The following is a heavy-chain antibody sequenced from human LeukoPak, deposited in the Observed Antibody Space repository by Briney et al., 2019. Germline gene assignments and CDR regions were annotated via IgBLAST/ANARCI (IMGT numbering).Heavy chain of an antibody. Sequence: GGSLRLSCAASGFTFSNAWMSWVRQAPGKGLEWVGRIKSKTDGGTTDYAAPVKGRFTISRDDSKNTLYLQMNSLKTEDTAVYYCTTARPWGYYYYMDVWGKGTTVTVSS. J-gene: IGHJ6*03. V-gene: IGHV3-15*01. CDR2: IKSKTDGGTT. D-gene: IGHD6-6*01. CDR1: GFTFSNAW. CDR3: TTARPWGYYYYMDV.